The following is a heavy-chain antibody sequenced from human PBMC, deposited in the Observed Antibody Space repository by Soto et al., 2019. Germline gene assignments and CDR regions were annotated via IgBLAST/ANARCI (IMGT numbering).Heavy chain of an antibody. Sequence: QVQLVESGGGVVQPGRSLRLSCAASGFTFSSYGMHWVRQAPGKGLEWVAVISYDGSNKYYADSVKGRFTISRDNSKNALYLPMNSLRAEDTAVYYCAKDFGITILTYDMDVGGQGTKVTVSS. J-gene: IGHJ6*02. CDR2: ISYDGSNK. D-gene: IGHD3-9*01. V-gene: IGHV3-30*18. CDR3: AKDFGITILTYDMDV. CDR1: GFTFSSYG.